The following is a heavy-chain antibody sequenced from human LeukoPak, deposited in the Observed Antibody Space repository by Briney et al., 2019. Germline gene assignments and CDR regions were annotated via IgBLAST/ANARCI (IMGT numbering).Heavy chain of an antibody. CDR1: GGSVSSGSYY. V-gene: IGHV4-61*01. CDR2: IYYSGST. CDR3: ARGGYDFLPTFDH. Sequence: SETLSLTCTVSGGSVSSGSYYWSWIRQPPGKGLEWIGYIYYSGSTNYNPSLKSRATISVDTSKNQFSLKLSSVTAADTAVYYCARGGYDFLPTFDHWGQGTLVTVSS. J-gene: IGHJ5*02. D-gene: IGHD3-3*01.